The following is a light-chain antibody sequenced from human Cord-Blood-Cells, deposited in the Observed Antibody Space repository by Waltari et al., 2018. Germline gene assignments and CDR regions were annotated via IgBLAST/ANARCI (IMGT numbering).Light chain of an antibody. V-gene: IGLV2-23*02. Sequence: QSALTQPASVYGSPGQSITISCTGTSSDVGSYNLVSWYQQHPGKAPKLVIYEVSKRPSGVSNRFSGSKSGNTASLTISGLQAEDEADYYCCSYAGSSTWVFGGGTKLTVL. CDR2: EVS. J-gene: IGLJ3*02. CDR1: SSDVGSYNL. CDR3: CSYAGSSTWV.